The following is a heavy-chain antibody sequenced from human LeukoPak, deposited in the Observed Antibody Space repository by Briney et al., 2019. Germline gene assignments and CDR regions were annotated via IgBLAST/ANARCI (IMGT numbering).Heavy chain of an antibody. Sequence: PSETLSLTCAVFGGSISSGGYSWSWIRQPPGKGLEWIGYIYHSGSTYYNPSLKSRVTISVDRSKNQFSLKLSSVTAADTAVYYCARGEASSSSSWFDPWGQGTLVTVSS. V-gene: IGHV4-30-2*01. J-gene: IGHJ5*02. CDR3: ARGEASSSSSWFDP. CDR2: IYHSGST. D-gene: IGHD6-6*01. CDR1: GGSISSGGYS.